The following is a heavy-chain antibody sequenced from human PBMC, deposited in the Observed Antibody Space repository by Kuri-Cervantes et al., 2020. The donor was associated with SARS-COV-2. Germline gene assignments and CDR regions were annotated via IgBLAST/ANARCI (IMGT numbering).Heavy chain of an antibody. D-gene: IGHD3-3*01. CDR2: ISGSGGST. Sequence: GESLKISCAASGFTFSSYAMSWVRQAPGKGLEWVSAISGSGGSTYYADSVKGRFTISRDNFKNTLYLQMNSLRAEDTAVYYCAKDGHLTIFGVRLQGYYYYGMDVWGQGTTVTVSS. V-gene: IGHV3-23*01. CDR1: GFTFSSYA. J-gene: IGHJ6*02. CDR3: AKDGHLTIFGVRLQGYYYYGMDV.